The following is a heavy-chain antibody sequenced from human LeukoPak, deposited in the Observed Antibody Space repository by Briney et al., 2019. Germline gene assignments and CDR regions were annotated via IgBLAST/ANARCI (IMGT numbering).Heavy chain of an antibody. V-gene: IGHV3-23*01. CDR3: AKRYSSSWQKYFDY. CDR1: GFTFSSYG. CDR2: ISGSGGST. Sequence: GRSLRLSCAASGFTFSSYGMSWVRQAPGKGLEWVSGISGSGGSTYYADSVKDRFTISRDNPRNTLYLQMNSLRAEDTALYYCAKRYSSSWQKYFDYWGQGTLVTVSS. D-gene: IGHD6-13*01. J-gene: IGHJ4*02.